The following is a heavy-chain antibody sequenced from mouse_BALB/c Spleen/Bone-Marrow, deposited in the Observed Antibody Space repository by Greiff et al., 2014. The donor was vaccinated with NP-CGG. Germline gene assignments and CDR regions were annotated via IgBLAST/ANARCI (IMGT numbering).Heavy chain of an antibody. Sequence: LQQSGSELVRPGASVKLSCKASGYTFTSYWMHWVKQRSGQGLEWIGNIYPGSGGTNYDEKFKSKATLTVDTSSSTAYMQLSSLTSEDSAVYYCTRYYGYYAMDYWGQGTSVTVSS. D-gene: IGHD1-2*01. J-gene: IGHJ4*01. V-gene: IGHV1S22*01. CDR2: IYPGSGGT. CDR3: TRYYGYYAMDY. CDR1: GYTFTSYW.